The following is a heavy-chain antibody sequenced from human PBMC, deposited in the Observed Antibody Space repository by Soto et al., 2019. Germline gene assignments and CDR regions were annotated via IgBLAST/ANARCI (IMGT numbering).Heavy chain of an antibody. Sequence: PGESLKISCKGSGYSFTSYWIGWVRQMPGKGLEWMGIIYPGDSDTRYSPSFQGQVTISADKSISTAYLQMNSLRAEDTAVYYCAKDVWYGDYLYWAYYYGMDVWGQGTTVTVSS. CDR3: AKDVWYGDYLYWAYYYGMDV. V-gene: IGHV5-51*01. D-gene: IGHD4-17*01. CDR2: IYPGDSDT. J-gene: IGHJ6*02. CDR1: GYSFTSYW.